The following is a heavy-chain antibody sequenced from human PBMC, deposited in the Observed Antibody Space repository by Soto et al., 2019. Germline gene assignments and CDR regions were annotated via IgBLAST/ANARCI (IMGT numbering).Heavy chain of an antibody. Sequence: ASVKVSCKASGYTFTSYGISWVRQAPGQGLEWMGWISAYNGNTNYAQKLQGRVTMTTDTSTSTAYMELRSLRSDDTAVYYCARAYYGSSHHYHVSWFDPWGQGTLVPSPQ. CDR1: GYTFTSYG. D-gene: IGHD1-26*01. V-gene: IGHV1-18*04. CDR2: ISAYNGNT. CDR3: ARAYYGSSHHYHVSWFDP. J-gene: IGHJ5*02.